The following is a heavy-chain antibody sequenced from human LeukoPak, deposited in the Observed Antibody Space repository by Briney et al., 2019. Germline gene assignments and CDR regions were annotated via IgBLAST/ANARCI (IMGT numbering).Heavy chain of an antibody. CDR2: IWYDGSNK. CDR1: GFTFSSYW. CDR3: ARDAVDTANAV. D-gene: IGHD5-18*01. Sequence: GGSLRLSCAASGFTFSSYWMHWVRQAPGKGLVWVAIIWYDGSNKKYEDSVKGRFTISRDNSKNTLYLQMNSLRAEDTAVYYCARDAVDTANAVWGQGTTVTVSS. J-gene: IGHJ6*02. V-gene: IGHV3-33*08.